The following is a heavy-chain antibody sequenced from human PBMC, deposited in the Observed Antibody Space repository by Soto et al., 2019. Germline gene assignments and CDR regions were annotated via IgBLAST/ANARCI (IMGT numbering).Heavy chain of an antibody. Sequence: QVRLVQSGAEVKKPGASVKISCETSGYTFTKFHLHWVRQAPGQGLEWMGRINPTGGTVNYAQHFQGRGNLTQEPATGPVHMELSSLRFEDTAVYYCATEGDPRLYAATVFDYWGQGTLLSVSS. CDR1: GYTFTKFH. CDR3: ATEGDPRLYAATVFDY. V-gene: IGHV1-46*01. J-gene: IGHJ4*02. D-gene: IGHD3-16*01. CDR2: INPTGGTV.